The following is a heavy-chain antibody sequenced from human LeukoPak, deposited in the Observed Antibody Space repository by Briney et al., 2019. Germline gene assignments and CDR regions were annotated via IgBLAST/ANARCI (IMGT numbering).Heavy chain of an antibody. CDR3: ARDCSSTSCDDDAFDI. Sequence: GASVKVSCKASGYTFTSYDINWVRQATGQGLEWMGWMNPNSGNTGYAQKFQGGVTMTRNTSISTAYMELSSLRSEDTAVYYCARDCSSTSCDDDAFDIWGQGTMVTVSS. CDR1: GYTFTSYD. V-gene: IGHV1-8*01. J-gene: IGHJ3*02. CDR2: MNPNSGNT. D-gene: IGHD2-2*01.